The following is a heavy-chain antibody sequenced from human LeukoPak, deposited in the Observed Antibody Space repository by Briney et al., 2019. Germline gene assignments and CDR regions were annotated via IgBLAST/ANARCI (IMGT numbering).Heavy chain of an antibody. J-gene: IGHJ3*02. D-gene: IGHD3-10*01. CDR3: ARNAESGFDI. CDR2: INPSGGST. Sequence: ASVKVSCKASGYTFTSYYILWVRQAPGQGLEWMGFINPSGGSTSYPQMFQGRVTMTRDTSTSTVYMELSSLRSEDTAVYYCARNAESGFDIWGQGTMVTVSS. CDR1: GYTFTSYY. V-gene: IGHV1-46*01.